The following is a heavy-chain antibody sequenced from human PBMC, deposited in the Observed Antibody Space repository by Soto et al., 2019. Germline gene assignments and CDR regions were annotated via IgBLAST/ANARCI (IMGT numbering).Heavy chain of an antibody. Sequence: PSETLSLTCTVSGGSISSNSYYWGWIRQPPGKGLEWIGSIYYSGYTYYNPSLKSRVTIPVDTSKNQFSLKLSSVAAADTAVYYCARHNGPLYVGYYYDMDVWGQGTTVTVSS. CDR2: IYYSGYT. CDR1: GGSISSNSYY. V-gene: IGHV4-39*01. D-gene: IGHD3-16*01. J-gene: IGHJ6*02. CDR3: ARHNGPLYVGYYYDMDV.